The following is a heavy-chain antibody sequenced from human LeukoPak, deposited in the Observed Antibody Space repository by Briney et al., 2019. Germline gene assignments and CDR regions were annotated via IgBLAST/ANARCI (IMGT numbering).Heavy chain of an antibody. Sequence: GGSLRLSCAASGFTFSSYAMSWVRQAPGKGLEWVSGISGSGGTTHYADSVKGRFTISRDNSKNTLYLQMNSLRAEDTAVYYCATRPAWFDPWGQGTLVTVSS. V-gene: IGHV3-23*01. J-gene: IGHJ5*02. CDR2: ISGSGGTT. CDR1: GFTFSSYA. CDR3: ATRPAWFDP.